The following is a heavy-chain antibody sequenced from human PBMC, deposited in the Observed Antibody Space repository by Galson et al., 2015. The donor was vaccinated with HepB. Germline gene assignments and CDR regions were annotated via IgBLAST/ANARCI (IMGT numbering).Heavy chain of an antibody. V-gene: IGHV3-30*04. CDR1: GFTFSSYA. Sequence: SLRLSCAASGFTFSSYAMHWVRQAPGKGLEWVAVISYDGSNKYYADSVKGRFTISRDNSKNTLYLQMNSLRAEDTAVYYCARDCPGPRLLDFCFDYWGQGTLVTVSS. CDR2: ISYDGSNK. D-gene: IGHD3-3*01. CDR3: ARDCPGPRLLDFCFDY. J-gene: IGHJ4*02.